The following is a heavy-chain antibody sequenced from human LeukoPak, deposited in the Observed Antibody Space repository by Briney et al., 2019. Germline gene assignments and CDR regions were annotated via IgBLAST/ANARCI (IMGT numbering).Heavy chain of an antibody. CDR2: IYSSGST. D-gene: IGHD4-17*01. J-gene: IGHJ5*02. V-gene: IGHV4-4*07. Sequence: SETLSLTCTVSGDSVSRYYWSWIRQPARKGLEWIGRIYSSGSTNYNPSLKNRVTMSLDTSKNQFSLKLSSVTAADTAIYYCARDVATTGEARFDPWGQGTLVTVSS. CDR1: GDSVSRYY. CDR3: ARDVATTGEARFDP.